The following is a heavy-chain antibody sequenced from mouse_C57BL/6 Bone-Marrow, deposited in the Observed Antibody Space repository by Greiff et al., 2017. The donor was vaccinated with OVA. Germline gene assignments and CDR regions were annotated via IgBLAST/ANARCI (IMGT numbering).Heavy chain of an antibody. J-gene: IGHJ2*01. CDR3: ARQERDYFDY. CDR2: ISNGGGST. V-gene: IGHV5-12*01. CDR1: GFTFSDYY. Sequence: EVQLVESGGGLVQPGGSLKLSCAASGFTFSDYYMYWVRQTPEKRLEWVAYISNGGGSTYYPDTVKGRFTISRDNAKNTLYLQMSRLKSEDTAMYYCARQERDYFDYWGQGTTLTVSS.